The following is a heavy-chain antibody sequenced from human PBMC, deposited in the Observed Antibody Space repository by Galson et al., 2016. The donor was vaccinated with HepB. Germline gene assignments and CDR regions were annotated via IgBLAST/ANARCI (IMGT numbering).Heavy chain of an antibody. D-gene: IGHD4-17*01. CDR3: VTRSDYGDHIPAIFDY. CDR1: GYTFTNYF. V-gene: IGHV1-46*01. J-gene: IGHJ4*02. Sequence: SVKVSCKASGYTFTNYFMHWVRQAPGQGLEWMGVINPSGGSTSYTQNFQGRVTMTRDTSTSTVYMELSSLRSEDTAVYYCVTRSDYGDHIPAIFDYWGQGTLVTVSS. CDR2: INPSGGST.